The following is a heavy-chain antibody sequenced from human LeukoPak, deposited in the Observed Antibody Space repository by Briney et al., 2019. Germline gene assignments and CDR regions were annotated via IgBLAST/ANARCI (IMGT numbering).Heavy chain of an antibody. CDR3: ASGEQLPRDNYCYFDL. J-gene: IGHJ2*01. V-gene: IGHV4-4*07. CDR2: IYTSGST. D-gene: IGHD6-6*01. Sequence: PSETLSLTCTVSGGSISSYYWSWIRQPAGKRLEWIGRIYTSGSTNYNPSLKSRVTISVDTSKNQFSLKLSSVTAADRAVYYCASGEQLPRDNYCYFDLWGRGTLVTVSS. CDR1: GGSISSYY.